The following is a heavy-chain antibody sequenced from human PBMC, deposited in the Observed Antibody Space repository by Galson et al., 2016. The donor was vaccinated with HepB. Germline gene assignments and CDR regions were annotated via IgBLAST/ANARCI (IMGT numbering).Heavy chain of an antibody. CDR3: TRGIRIVGASSYFVDY. V-gene: IGHV1-8*01. D-gene: IGHD1-26*01. CDR1: GYTFSKYD. J-gene: IGHJ4*02. CDR2: MNPNSGNT. Sequence: SVKVSCKASGYTFSKYDINWVRQAPGQGLEWLGWMNPNSGNTGYAQTFQGRVTMTSNTSMRTPDLDLRSLTSDDTAIYYRTRGIRIVGASSYFVDYWGQGTLATVSS.